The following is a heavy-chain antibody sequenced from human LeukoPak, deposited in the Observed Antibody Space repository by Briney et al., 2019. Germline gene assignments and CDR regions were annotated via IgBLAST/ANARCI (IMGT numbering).Heavy chain of an antibody. Sequence: GGSLRLSCAASGFTFSSYGMHWVRQAPGKGLEWVAVISYDGSNKYYADSVKGRFTISRDNAKNSLYLQMNSLRAEDTAVYYCAGDLSPYYAYYFDYWGQGTLVTVSS. CDR1: GFTFSSYG. CDR3: AGDLSPYYAYYFDY. D-gene: IGHD3-10*01. J-gene: IGHJ4*02. V-gene: IGHV3-30*03. CDR2: ISYDGSNK.